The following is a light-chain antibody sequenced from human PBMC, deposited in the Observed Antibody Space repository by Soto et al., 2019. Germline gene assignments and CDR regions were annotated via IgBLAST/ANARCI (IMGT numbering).Light chain of an antibody. CDR3: QQYNNWPRT. CDR2: GAS. V-gene: IGKV3-15*01. Sequence: EIVMTQSPATLSVSPGERATLSCRASQSVNSNLAWYQQKPGQAPRLLIYGASTRATGIPARFNGSGSGTEFTLTISSLQSEDFAVYYCQQYNNWPRTFGQGTKVDIK. J-gene: IGKJ1*01. CDR1: QSVNSN.